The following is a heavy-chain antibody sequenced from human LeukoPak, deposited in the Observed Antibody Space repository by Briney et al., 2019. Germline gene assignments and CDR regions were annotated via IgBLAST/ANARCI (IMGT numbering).Heavy chain of an antibody. D-gene: IGHD5-18*01. V-gene: IGHV5-51*01. Sequence: PGESLKISCKGSGYSFTNYWIGWVRQMPGKGLEWMGIIYPGDSDTRHGPSFQGQVTISADKSISTAYLQWRSLKASDTAMYYCARLISETAMGFDAFDIWGQGTMVTVSS. CDR3: ARLISETAMGFDAFDI. CDR1: GYSFTNYW. J-gene: IGHJ3*02. CDR2: IYPGDSDT.